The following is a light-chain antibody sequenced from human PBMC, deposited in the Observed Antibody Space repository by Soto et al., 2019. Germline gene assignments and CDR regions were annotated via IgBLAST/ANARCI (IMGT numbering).Light chain of an antibody. CDR1: QSVSSGY. Sequence: EIVLTQSPGTLSLSPGERVTLSCRASQSVSSGYLAWYQKKPGQAPRLLITGTSSRATGIPDRFSGSGSGTDFTLTISRLEPEDFAVYYCQQYDDSSYTFGEGTKLEIK. CDR2: GTS. V-gene: IGKV3-20*01. CDR3: QQYDDSSYT. J-gene: IGKJ2*01.